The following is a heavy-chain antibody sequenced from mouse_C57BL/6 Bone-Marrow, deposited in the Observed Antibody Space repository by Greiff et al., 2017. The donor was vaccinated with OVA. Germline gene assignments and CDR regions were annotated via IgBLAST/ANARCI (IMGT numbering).Heavy chain of an antibody. CDR1: GFTFSSYA. J-gene: IGHJ2*01. Sequence: EVQLQESGGGLVKPGGSLKLSCAASGFTFSSYAMSWVRQTPEKRLEWVATISDGGSYTYYPDNVKGRFTISRDNAKNNLYLQMSHLKSEDTAMYYCARDDGCYYFDYWGQGTTLTVSS. CDR3: ARDDGCYYFDY. CDR2: ISDGGSYT. D-gene: IGHD2-3*01. V-gene: IGHV5-4*01.